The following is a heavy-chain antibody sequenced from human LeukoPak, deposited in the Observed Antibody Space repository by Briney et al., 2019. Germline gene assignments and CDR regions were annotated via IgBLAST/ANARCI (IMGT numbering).Heavy chain of an antibody. CDR2: IYENGNT. D-gene: IGHD6-13*01. CDR1: GDSISNYY. CDR3: ARGGIASAGIPLRI. Sequence: SETLSLTCTVSGDSISNYYWNWIRQPPGKGLEWIGYIYENGNTHYNPSLKSRVTISVDTSKKQFPLKVNSVTAADTAVYYCARGGIASAGIPLRIWGQGTMDTVSS. J-gene: IGHJ3*02. V-gene: IGHV4-59*01.